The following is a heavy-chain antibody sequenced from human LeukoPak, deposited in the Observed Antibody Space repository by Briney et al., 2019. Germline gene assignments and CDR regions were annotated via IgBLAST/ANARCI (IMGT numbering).Heavy chain of an antibody. CDR3: ARVGYFDNWFDP. CDR2: MNPNSGNT. J-gene: IGHJ5*02. CDR1: GYTFTSYD. D-gene: IGHD3-9*01. Sequence: GASVKVSCKASGYTFTSYDINWVRQATGQGLEWMGWMNPNSGNTGYAQKFQGRVTMTRNTSISTAYMELSSLRSEDTAVYYCARVGYFDNWFDPWGQGTLVTVSS. V-gene: IGHV1-8*01.